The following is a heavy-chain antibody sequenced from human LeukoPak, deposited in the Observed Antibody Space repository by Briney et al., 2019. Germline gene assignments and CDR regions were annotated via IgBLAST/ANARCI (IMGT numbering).Heavy chain of an antibody. J-gene: IGHJ6*03. Sequence: PRGSLRLSCAASGFTFSSYGMHWVRQAPGKGLEWVAVIWYDGSNKYYADSVKGRFNISRDNSKNTLYLQMNSLRAEDTALYYCAKDPSVVPAYMDVWGKGTTVTVSS. CDR3: AKDPSVVPAYMDV. CDR2: IWYDGSNK. CDR1: GFTFSSYG. D-gene: IGHD2-2*01. V-gene: IGHV3-33*06.